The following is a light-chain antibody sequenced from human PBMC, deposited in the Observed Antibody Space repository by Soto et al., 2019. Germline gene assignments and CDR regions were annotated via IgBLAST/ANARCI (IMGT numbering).Light chain of an antibody. Sequence: EVILTQSPATLSVSPGESVTLSCRASQNVNHDLAWYQQKAGQAPRILIYAASVRAPGIPVRFSGSGSATEFTLTISSLESEDFAFYYCHQYYYWRTFVQGTKVEIK. CDR1: QNVNHD. J-gene: IGKJ1*01. CDR3: HQYYYWRT. CDR2: AAS. V-gene: IGKV3-15*01.